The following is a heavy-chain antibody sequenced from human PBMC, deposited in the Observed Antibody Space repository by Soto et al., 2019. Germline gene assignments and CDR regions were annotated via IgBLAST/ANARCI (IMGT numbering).Heavy chain of an antibody. CDR3: ARFSHGYDEAFDY. D-gene: IGHD5-12*01. CDR1: GFTFSNAW. Sequence: GGSLRLSCAASGFTFSNAWMNWVRQAPGKGLEWVGRIKSKTDGGTTDYAAPVKGRFTISRDDSKNTLYLQMNSLKTEDTAVYYCARFSHGYDEAFDYWGQGTLVTVSS. J-gene: IGHJ4*02. V-gene: IGHV3-15*07. CDR2: IKSKTDGGTT.